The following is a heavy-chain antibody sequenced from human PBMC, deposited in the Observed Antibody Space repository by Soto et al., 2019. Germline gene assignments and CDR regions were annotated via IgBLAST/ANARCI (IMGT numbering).Heavy chain of an antibody. D-gene: IGHD5-12*01. CDR3: ASCTDSGYDLDYYYGMDV. Sequence: PGESLKISCQGSGYTFTNHWITWVRQMPGKGLEWMGRINPSDSHTNYSPSFQGHVTMSVDKSISTAYLQWSSLKASDSAMYYCASCTDSGYDLDYYYGMDVWGQGTTVTVSS. J-gene: IGHJ6*02. CDR2: INPSDSHT. CDR1: GYTFTNHW. V-gene: IGHV5-10-1*01.